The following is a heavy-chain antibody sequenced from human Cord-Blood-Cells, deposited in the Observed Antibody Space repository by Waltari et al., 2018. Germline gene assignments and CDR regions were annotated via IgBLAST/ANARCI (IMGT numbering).Heavy chain of an antibody. J-gene: IGHJ4*02. Sequence: QMQLVQSGPEVKKPGTSVKVSCKASGFTFTSSAVQWVRQARGQRLEWIGWIVVGRGNTNHAQKFQERVTITREMSTSTAYMELSSLRSEDTAVYYCAAVQYCSGGSCYDYWGQGTLVTVSS. CDR2: IVVGRGNT. CDR3: AAVQYCSGGSCYDY. D-gene: IGHD2-15*01. V-gene: IGHV1-58*01. CDR1: GFTFTSSA.